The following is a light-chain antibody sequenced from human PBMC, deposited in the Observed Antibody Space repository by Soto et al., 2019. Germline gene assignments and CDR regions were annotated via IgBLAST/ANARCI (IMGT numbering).Light chain of an antibody. Sequence: PGERATLSCRASQSVSSSYLAWYQQKPGQTPRLLIYGASSRATGIPDRFSGSGSGTDFTLTISRLEPEDFAVYYCQQYGSSGTFGQGTKVDIK. V-gene: IGKV3-20*01. J-gene: IGKJ1*01. CDR1: QSVSSSY. CDR3: QQYGSSGT. CDR2: GAS.